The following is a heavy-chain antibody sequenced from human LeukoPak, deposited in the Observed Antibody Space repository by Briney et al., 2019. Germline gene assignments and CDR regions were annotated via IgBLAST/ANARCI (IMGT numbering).Heavy chain of an antibody. Sequence: SVKVSCKASGGTFSSYAISWVRQAPGQGLEWMGGIIPIFGTANYAQKFQGRVTITADKATSTAYMELSSLRSEDTAVYYCARAGIAAAGPYFDYWGQGTLVTVSS. J-gene: IGHJ4*02. CDR2: IIPIFGTA. CDR3: ARAGIAAAGPYFDY. V-gene: IGHV1-69*06. CDR1: GGTFSSYA. D-gene: IGHD6-13*01.